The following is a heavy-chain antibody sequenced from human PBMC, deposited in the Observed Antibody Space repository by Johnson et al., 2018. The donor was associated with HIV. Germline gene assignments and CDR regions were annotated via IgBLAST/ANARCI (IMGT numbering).Heavy chain of an antibody. CDR3: ARVFVDDEDTWVNYYDALDI. J-gene: IGHJ3*02. CDR2: INWHGGST. CDR1: GFTFHDYG. D-gene: IGHD3-10*01. V-gene: IGHV3-20*04. Sequence: EQLVESGGGVVRPGGSLRLSCAASGFTFHDYGMSWVRQAPGTGLEWVSGINWHGGSTGYVASMKGRFTISRDNSKNTLEQQRNSLRAEATAVYYCARVFVDDEDTWVNYYDALDIWGQGTMVTVSS.